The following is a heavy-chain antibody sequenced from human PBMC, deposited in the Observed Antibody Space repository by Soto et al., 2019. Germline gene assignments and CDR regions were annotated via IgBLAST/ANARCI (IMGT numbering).Heavy chain of an antibody. Sequence: LSLTFAVYGGSFSGYYWSWIRQPPGKGLEWIGEINHSGSTNYNPSLKSRVTISVDTSKNQFSLKLSSVTAADTAVYYCARSIARLNWFDPWGQGTLVTSP. V-gene: IGHV4-34*01. CDR1: GGSFSGYY. D-gene: IGHD6-6*01. J-gene: IGHJ5*02. CDR2: INHSGST. CDR3: ARSIARLNWFDP.